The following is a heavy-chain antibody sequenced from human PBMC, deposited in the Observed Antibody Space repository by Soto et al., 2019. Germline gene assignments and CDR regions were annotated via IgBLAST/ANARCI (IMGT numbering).Heavy chain of an antibody. V-gene: IGHV4-34*01. CDR2: MSHSGGT. Sequence: QVQLQQWGAGLLKPSETLSLTCAVYGGFVSSGSYYWSWIRQPPGKGLEWIGEMSHSGGTHFNPSLKSRVTLSGGTSQTQFSLKMSSVTAAATALYYCARVERGTATTVVDAFDIWGPGTMVTVSS. D-gene: IGHD1-1*01. CDR1: GGFVSSGSYY. CDR3: ARVERGTATTVVDAFDI. J-gene: IGHJ3*02.